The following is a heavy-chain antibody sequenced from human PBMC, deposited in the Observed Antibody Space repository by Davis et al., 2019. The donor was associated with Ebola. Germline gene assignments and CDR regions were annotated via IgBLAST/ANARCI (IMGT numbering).Heavy chain of an antibody. CDR3: ARGQAGFWNIAGLHNYMDV. CDR1: GGSISSGGYY. D-gene: IGHD1/OR15-1a*01. CDR2: INHSGST. Sequence: MPSETLSLTCTVSGGSISSGGYYWSWIRQPPGKGLAWIGEINHSGSTNYNPSLRSRFTISVDTAKKQFSLTLSSGTAADTAVYYCARGQAGFWNIAGLHNYMDVGGKGTTVTVSS. J-gene: IGHJ6*03. V-gene: IGHV4-39*07.